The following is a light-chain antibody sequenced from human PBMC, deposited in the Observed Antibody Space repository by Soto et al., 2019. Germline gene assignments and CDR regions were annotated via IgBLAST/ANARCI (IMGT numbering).Light chain of an antibody. CDR3: QQYNRYPIT. Sequence: DIQMTQSPSTLSASVGDRVTITCRASQRISSWLAWYQQKPGKAPKLLIYDASSLESGVPSRFSGSGSGTEFTLTISSLQPDDFATYYCQQYNRYPITFGQGTRLEIK. V-gene: IGKV1-5*01. CDR2: DAS. J-gene: IGKJ5*01. CDR1: QRISSW.